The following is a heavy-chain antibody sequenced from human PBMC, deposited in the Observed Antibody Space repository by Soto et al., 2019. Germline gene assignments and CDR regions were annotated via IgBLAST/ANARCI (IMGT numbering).Heavy chain of an antibody. CDR2: VIPIFGTA. CDR1: GGTFSRSA. V-gene: IGHV1-69*13. J-gene: IGHJ4*02. D-gene: IGHD3-22*01. CDR3: ARGAYYDSSGYSHFDY. Sequence: ASVKVSCKASGGTFSRSAISWVRQAPGQGLEWMGGVIPIFGTANYAQKFQGRVTITADESTSTAYMELSSLRSEDTAVYYCARGAYYDSSGYSHFDYWGQGTLVTVSS.